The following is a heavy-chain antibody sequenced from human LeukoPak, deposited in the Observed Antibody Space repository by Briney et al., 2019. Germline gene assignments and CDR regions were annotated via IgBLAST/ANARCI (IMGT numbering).Heavy chain of an antibody. Sequence: SETLSLTCTVSGYSISSGYYWGWIRQPPGQRLEWIGSIYHSGSTYYNPSLKSRVTISVDTSKNQFSLKLSSVTAADTAVYYCARDYDSSDDFDYWGQGTLVTVSS. CDR3: ARDYDSSDDFDY. J-gene: IGHJ4*02. CDR2: IYHSGST. CDR1: GYSISSGYY. V-gene: IGHV4-38-2*02. D-gene: IGHD3-22*01.